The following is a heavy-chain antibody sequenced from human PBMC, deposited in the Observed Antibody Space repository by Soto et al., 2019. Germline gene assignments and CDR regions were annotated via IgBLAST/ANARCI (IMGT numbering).Heavy chain of an antibody. D-gene: IGHD2-15*01. J-gene: IGHJ4*02. Sequence: ASVKVSCKASGYTFTSYDINWVRQATGQGLEWMGWMNPNSGNTGYAQKFQGRVTMTRNTSISTAYMEQSSLRSEDTAVYYCSRGPPGGNAFDYWGQGTLVTVSS. CDR2: MNPNSGNT. CDR3: SRGPPGGNAFDY. V-gene: IGHV1-8*01. CDR1: GYTFTSYD.